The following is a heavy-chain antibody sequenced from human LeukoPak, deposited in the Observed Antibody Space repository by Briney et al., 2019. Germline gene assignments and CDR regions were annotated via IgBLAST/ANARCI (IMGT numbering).Heavy chain of an antibody. CDR1: GGSISTYY. V-gene: IGHV4-59*08. CDR3: ARLRRGSYYFDY. Sequence: PSETLSLTCTVSGGSISTYYRSWVRQAPGKGLEWIAYIYCSGSTNYNPSLKSRVTISVDTSKNQFSLKLSSVTAADTAVYYCARLRRGSYYFDYWGQGTLVTVSS. D-gene: IGHD1-26*01. CDR2: IYCSGST. J-gene: IGHJ4*02.